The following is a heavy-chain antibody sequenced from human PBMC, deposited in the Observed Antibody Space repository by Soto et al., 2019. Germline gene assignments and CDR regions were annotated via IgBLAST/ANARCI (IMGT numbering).Heavy chain of an antibody. CDR1: GGSISSSNW. CDR3: ARGRYYYDSSGYMFDY. D-gene: IGHD3-22*01. CDR2: IYHSGGT. Sequence: PSETLSLTCAVSGGSISSSNWCSWVRQPPGKGLEWIGEIYHSGGTNYNPSLKSRVTISVDKSKNQFSLKLSSVTAADTAVYYCARGRYYYDSSGYMFDYWGQGTLVTVSS. V-gene: IGHV4-4*02. J-gene: IGHJ4*02.